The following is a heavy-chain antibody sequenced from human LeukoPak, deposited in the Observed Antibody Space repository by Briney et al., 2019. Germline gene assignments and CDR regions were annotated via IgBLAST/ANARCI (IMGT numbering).Heavy chain of an antibody. CDR1: GGTFSSYA. J-gene: IGHJ4*02. CDR3: ARASGGYSGYIYFDY. CDR2: IIPIFGTA. D-gene: IGHD5-12*01. V-gene: IGHV1-69*13. Sequence: SVKVSCKASGGTFSSYAISWVRQAPGQGLEWMGGIIPIFGTANYAQKFQGRVTITADESTSTAYMELSSLRSEDTVVYYCARASGGYSGYIYFDYWGQGTLVTVSS.